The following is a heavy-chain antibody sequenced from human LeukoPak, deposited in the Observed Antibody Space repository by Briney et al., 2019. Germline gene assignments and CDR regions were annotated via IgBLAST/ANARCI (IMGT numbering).Heavy chain of an antibody. CDR2: IIAYNGNT. CDR1: GYTFTSYG. Sequence: ASVKVSCKASGYTFTSYGISWVRQAPGQGLEWMGWIIAYNGNTNYAQKLQGRVTMTTDTSTSTAYMELRSLRSDDTAVYYCARDRSYYDILTGYYSPYDYWGQGTLVTVSS. CDR3: ARDRSYYDILTGYYSPYDY. V-gene: IGHV1-18*01. D-gene: IGHD3-9*01. J-gene: IGHJ4*02.